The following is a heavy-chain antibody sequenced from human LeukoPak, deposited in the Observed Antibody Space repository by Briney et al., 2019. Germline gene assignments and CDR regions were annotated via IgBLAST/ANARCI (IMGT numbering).Heavy chain of an antibody. V-gene: IGHV3-23*01. CDR2: IIGGAGGT. CDR3: AHGSIYQLDY. Sequence: GGSLRLSCAASGFSFSSHGMSWVRQAPGKRLQWVSGIIGGAGGTYYADSVKGRFTISGDNAKNTLYLQMNSLRAEDTAVYYCAHGSIYQLDYWGQGTLVTVSS. J-gene: IGHJ4*02. D-gene: IGHD2-2*01. CDR1: GFSFSSHG.